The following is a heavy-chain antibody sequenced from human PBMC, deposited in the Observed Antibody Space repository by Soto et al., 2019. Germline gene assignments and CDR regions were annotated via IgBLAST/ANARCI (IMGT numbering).Heavy chain of an antibody. J-gene: IGHJ3*02. Sequence: XVKVSCKASGCTFSNYTISWVRQAPGQGLEWMGRXLPILXIANYAQKLQGXVTITADXXTSTEYMELSSLRYEDKDVHYCASSTVADDFDIWGKGTLVTV. D-gene: IGHD4-17*01. CDR2: XLPILXIA. CDR1: GCTFSNYT. CDR3: ASSTVADDFDI. V-gene: IGHV1-69*02.